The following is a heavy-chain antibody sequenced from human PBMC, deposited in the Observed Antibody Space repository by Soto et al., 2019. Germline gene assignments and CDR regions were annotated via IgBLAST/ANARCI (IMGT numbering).Heavy chain of an antibody. CDR2: IIPIFGTA. Sequence: SVKVSCKASGGTFSSYAISWVRQAPGQGLEWMGGIIPIFGTANYAQKFQGRVTITADKSTSTAYMELSSLRSEDTAVYYCASLGYCSGGSCLHFDYWRQGTLVTVSS. D-gene: IGHD2-15*01. V-gene: IGHV1-69*06. CDR1: GGTFSSYA. CDR3: ASLGYCSGGSCLHFDY. J-gene: IGHJ4*02.